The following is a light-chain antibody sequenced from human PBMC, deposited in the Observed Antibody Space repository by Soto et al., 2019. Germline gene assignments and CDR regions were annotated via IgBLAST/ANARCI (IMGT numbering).Light chain of an antibody. Sequence: DIQMTQSPSTLSASVGDRVTITCRASQSISSWLAWYQQKPGKAPKLLIYDASSLESGVPSRFSGSGSGTEFTLTIRSLKPDDFATYYCQHYNSYSTFGQGTKLDIK. CDR3: QHYNSYST. CDR2: DAS. CDR1: QSISSW. J-gene: IGKJ1*01. V-gene: IGKV1-5*01.